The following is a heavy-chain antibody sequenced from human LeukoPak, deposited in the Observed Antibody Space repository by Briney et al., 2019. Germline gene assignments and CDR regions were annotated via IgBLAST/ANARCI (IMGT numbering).Heavy chain of an antibody. CDR1: GGSINTFY. CDR3: ASSRITLVRGVSYYYGLDV. J-gene: IGHJ6*02. Sequence: KPSETLSLTCTVSGGSINTFYWSWFRQSPGKGLEWIGYIYYKGNTNSNPSLKSRVTISVDTSKNQFFLKLTSVTAADTAVYYCASSRITLVRGVSYYYGLDVWGQGTTVTVSS. CDR2: IYYKGNT. V-gene: IGHV4-59*01. D-gene: IGHD3-10*01.